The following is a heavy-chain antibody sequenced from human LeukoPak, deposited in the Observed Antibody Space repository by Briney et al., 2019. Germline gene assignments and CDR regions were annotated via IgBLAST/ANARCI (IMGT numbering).Heavy chain of an antibody. D-gene: IGHD6-19*01. CDR2: IYYSGST. Sequence: SETLSLTCTVSGGSISSGDYYWSWIRQPPGKGLEWIGYIYYSGSTYYNPSLKSRVTISVDTSKNQSSLKLSSVTAADTAVYYCARRDGWYGSSGVDWYFDLWGRGTLVTVSS. CDR1: GGSISSGDYY. V-gene: IGHV4-30-4*08. CDR3: ARRDGWYGSSGVDWYFDL. J-gene: IGHJ2*01.